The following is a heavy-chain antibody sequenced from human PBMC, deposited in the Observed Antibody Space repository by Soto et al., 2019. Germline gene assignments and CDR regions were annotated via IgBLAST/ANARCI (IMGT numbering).Heavy chain of an antibody. CDR3: ARANCTNGVCYLDY. J-gene: IGHJ4*02. Sequence: SETLSLTCTVSGGSISSGDYYWSWIRQPPGKGLEWIGYIYYSGSTYYNPSLKSRVTISVDTSKNQFSLKLSSVTAAGTAVYYCARANCTNGVCYLDYWGQGTLVTVSS. V-gene: IGHV4-30-4*01. D-gene: IGHD2-8*01. CDR2: IYYSGST. CDR1: GGSISSGDYY.